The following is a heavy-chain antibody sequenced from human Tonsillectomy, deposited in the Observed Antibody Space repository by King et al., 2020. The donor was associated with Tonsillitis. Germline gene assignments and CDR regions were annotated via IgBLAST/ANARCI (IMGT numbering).Heavy chain of an antibody. CDR2: IYFIGST. V-gene: IGHV4-39*01. Sequence: QLQESGPGLVKLSETLSLTCTVSAGSISSSIYYWGLVRQPPGKVLDWIGSIYFIGSTYYKPAPKSRVTISVDTSKNQFSLKLSSVTAADTAVYYCARLAISSWPFDYWGQGTLVTVSS. CDR1: AGSISSSIYY. D-gene: IGHD6-13*01. J-gene: IGHJ4*02. CDR3: ARLAISSWPFDY.